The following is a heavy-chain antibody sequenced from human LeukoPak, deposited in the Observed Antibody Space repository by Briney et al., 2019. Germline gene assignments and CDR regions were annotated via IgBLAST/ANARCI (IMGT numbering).Heavy chain of an antibody. D-gene: IGHD6-13*01. J-gene: IGHJ1*01. CDR3: ARVKLGIAAAGEYFQH. Sequence: GASVKVSCKASGYTFTSYGISWVRQAPGQGLEWMGWISAYNGNTNYAQKLQGRVTMTTDTSTSTAYMELRSLRSDDTAVYYCARVKLGIAAAGEYFQHWGQGTLVTVSS. CDR2: ISAYNGNT. V-gene: IGHV1-18*01. CDR1: GYTFTSYG.